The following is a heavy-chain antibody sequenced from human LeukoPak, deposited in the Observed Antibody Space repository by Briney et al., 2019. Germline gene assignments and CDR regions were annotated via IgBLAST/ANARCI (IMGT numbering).Heavy chain of an antibody. CDR3: ARHGVVRGVINPPDY. V-gene: IGHV4-31*03. D-gene: IGHD3-10*01. Sequence: SQTLSLTCTVSGGSISSGGYYWSWIRQHPGKGLEWIGYIYYSGSTYYNPSLKSRVTISVDTSKNQFSLKLSSVTAADTAVYYCARHGVVRGVINPPDYWGQGTLVTVSS. CDR2: IYYSGST. J-gene: IGHJ4*02. CDR1: GGSISSGGYY.